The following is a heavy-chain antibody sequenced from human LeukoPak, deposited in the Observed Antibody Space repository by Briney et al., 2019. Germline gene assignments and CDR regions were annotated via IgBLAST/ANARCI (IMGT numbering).Heavy chain of an antibody. V-gene: IGHV1-69*13. CDR1: GGTFSSYA. CDR2: IIPIFGTA. D-gene: IGHD3-16*01. Sequence: ASVRVSCKASGGTFSSYAISWVRQAPGQGLEWMGGIIPIFGTANYAQKFQGRVTITADESTSTAYMELSSLRSEDTAVYYCARGGLLMNWFDPWGQGTLVTVSS. CDR3: ARGGLLMNWFDP. J-gene: IGHJ5*02.